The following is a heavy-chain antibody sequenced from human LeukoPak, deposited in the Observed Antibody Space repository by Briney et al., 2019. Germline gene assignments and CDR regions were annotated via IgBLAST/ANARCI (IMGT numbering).Heavy chain of an antibody. CDR2: IYYSGST. D-gene: IGHD6-19*01. Sequence: SETLSLTCTVSGDSISSYYWNWIRQPPGKGLEWIGYIYYSGSTNYNPSLKSRVTISVDTSKNQFSLKLSSVTAADTAVYYCATSQWLGAEYFQHWGQGTLVTVSS. V-gene: IGHV4-59*01. CDR3: ATSQWLGAEYFQH. CDR1: GDSISSYY. J-gene: IGHJ1*01.